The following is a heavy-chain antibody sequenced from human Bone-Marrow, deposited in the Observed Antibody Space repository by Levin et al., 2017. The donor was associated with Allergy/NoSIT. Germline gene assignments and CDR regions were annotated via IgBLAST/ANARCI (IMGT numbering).Heavy chain of an antibody. Sequence: GGSLRLSCAASGFTFSSYAMHWVRQAPGKGLEWVAVISYDGSNKYYADSVKGRFTISRDNSKNTLYLQMNSLRAEDTAVYYCARAHRGVGAPPFDYWGQGTLVTVSS. J-gene: IGHJ4*02. CDR2: ISYDGSNK. CDR1: GFTFSSYA. V-gene: IGHV3-30-3*01. CDR3: ARAHRGVGAPPFDY. D-gene: IGHD1-26*01.